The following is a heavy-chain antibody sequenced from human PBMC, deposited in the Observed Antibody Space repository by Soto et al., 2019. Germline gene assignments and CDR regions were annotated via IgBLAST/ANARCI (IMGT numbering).Heavy chain of an antibody. J-gene: IGHJ4*02. Sequence: PSETLSLTCTVSGGSISSSSYYWGWIRQPPGKGLEWIGSIYYSGSTYYNPSLKSRVTISVDTSKNQFSLKLSSVTAADTAVYYCASIVVVVAAVFDYWDQGTLVTVSS. CDR2: IYYSGST. CDR1: GGSISSSSYY. D-gene: IGHD2-15*01. V-gene: IGHV4-39*01. CDR3: ASIVVVVAAVFDY.